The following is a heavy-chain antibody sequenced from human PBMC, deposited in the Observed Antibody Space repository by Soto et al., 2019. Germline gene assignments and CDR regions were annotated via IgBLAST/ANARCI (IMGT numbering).Heavy chain of an antibody. Sequence: QIQLVQSGAEVKKPGASVKVSCKASGYTFSSYHITWVRQTPGQGLEWMGWISAYNGNTNYAQNLQGRVTMTTDPSTSTAYMELRSLRSDDTAVYYCARDLPPVDYWGQGTLVTVSS. CDR2: ISAYNGNT. CDR3: ARDLPPVDY. CDR1: GYTFSSYH. J-gene: IGHJ4*02. V-gene: IGHV1-18*01.